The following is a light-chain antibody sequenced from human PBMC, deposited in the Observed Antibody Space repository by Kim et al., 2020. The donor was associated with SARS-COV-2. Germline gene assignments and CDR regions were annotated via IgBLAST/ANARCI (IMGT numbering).Light chain of an antibody. V-gene: IGLV1-47*01. Sequence: QSVLTQPPSASGTPGQSVTISCSGSSSNIGSNYVYWYQQLPGTAPKLLIYRNNQRPSGVPDRFSGSKSGTSASLAISGLRSEDEADYYCAAWDDSLSGLWVFGGGTQLTVL. CDR1: SSNIGSNY. CDR3: AAWDDSLSGLWV. CDR2: RNN. J-gene: IGLJ3*02.